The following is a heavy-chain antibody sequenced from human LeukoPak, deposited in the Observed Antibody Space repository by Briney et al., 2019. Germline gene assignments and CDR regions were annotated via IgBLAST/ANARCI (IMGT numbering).Heavy chain of an antibody. Sequence: QPGGSLRLSCAASGFTFSSYSMNWLRQAPGKGLEWVSGIRGSGSQTFYADSVKGRFTISRDNPKNTLYLEMNSLRAEDTAVCYCAKTLPYKEYCTDGNCPYLFDHWGQGTLVTVSS. J-gene: IGHJ4*02. D-gene: IGHD2-8*02. CDR1: GFTFSSYS. V-gene: IGHV3-23*01. CDR3: AKTLPYKEYCTDGNCPYLFDH. CDR2: IRGSGSQT.